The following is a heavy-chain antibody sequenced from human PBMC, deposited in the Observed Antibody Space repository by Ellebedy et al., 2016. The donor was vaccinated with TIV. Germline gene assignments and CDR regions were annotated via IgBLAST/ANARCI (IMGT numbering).Heavy chain of an antibody. CDR1: GFTFSSYA. V-gene: IGHV3-23*01. J-gene: IGHJ3*02. D-gene: IGHD6-13*01. Sequence: GESLKISXAASGFTFSSYAMSWVCQAPGKGLEWVSGLSGSSRNTYYADSVKGRFTISRDNSKNTVYLQMNGLRAEDTAVYYCAKDNEFSSSWYSPVDTFDIWGQGTTVTVSS. CDR2: LSGSSRNT. CDR3: AKDNEFSSSWYSPVDTFDI.